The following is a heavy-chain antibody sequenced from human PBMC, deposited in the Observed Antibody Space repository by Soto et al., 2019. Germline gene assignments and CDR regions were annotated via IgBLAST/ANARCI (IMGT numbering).Heavy chain of an antibody. CDR2: IYYSGST. J-gene: IGHJ3*02. Sequence: QVQLQESGPGLVKPSQTLSLTCTVSGGSISSGGYYWSWIRQHPGKGLEWIGYIYYSGSTYYNPSLKSRFTISVDTSKNQFSLKLSYVTAADTALYYCARAPGGGEDDAFDIWGQGTMVTVSS. CDR3: ARAPGGGEDDAFDI. CDR1: GGSISSGGYY. V-gene: IGHV4-31*03. D-gene: IGHD2-21*01.